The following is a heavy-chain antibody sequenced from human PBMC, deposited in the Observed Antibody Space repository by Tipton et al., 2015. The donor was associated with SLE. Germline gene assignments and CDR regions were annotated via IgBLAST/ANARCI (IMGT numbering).Heavy chain of an antibody. V-gene: IGHV4-59*01. Sequence: TLSLTCTVSGGSIGPYYWHWIRQSPGKALEWIGYINFDGNSNGRGNYNPSLKSRVTMSVDPSKMQFSLNLNSVTAADTALYFCARGVAERLGLDFWGQGSLVTVSS. CDR2: INFDGNS. CDR3: ARGVAERLGLDF. J-gene: IGHJ4*02. D-gene: IGHD6-19*01. CDR1: GGSIGPYY.